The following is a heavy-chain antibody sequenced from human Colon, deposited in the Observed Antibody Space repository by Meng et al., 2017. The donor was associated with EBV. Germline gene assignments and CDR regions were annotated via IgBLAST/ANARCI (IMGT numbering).Heavy chain of an antibody. J-gene: IGHJ4*02. Sequence: VQPLGSGPGRVQPSQTLSLTCTVSGGSVSSGGYYWTWIRQHPGKGLEWFGHIYYSGSTFYNPSLKRRVIISIDTSKNQFSLNLRSVTAADTAVYYCARVSSGWDYFDYWGQGTLVTVSS. CDR1: GGSVSSGGYY. D-gene: IGHD6-19*01. V-gene: IGHV4-31*03. CDR3: ARVSSGWDYFDY. CDR2: IYYSGST.